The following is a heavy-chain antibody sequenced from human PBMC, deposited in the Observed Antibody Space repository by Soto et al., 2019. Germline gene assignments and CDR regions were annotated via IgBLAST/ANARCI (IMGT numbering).Heavy chain of an antibody. D-gene: IGHD3-22*01. Sequence: QVQLVQSGAEVKKPGSSVKVSCKASGGTFSSYTISWVRQAPGQGLEWMGRIIPILGIANYAQKFQGRVTITADKTTSTAYMDLSSLRSEDTAVYYCASDHYDSSGYYPYYWGQGTLVTVSS. CDR3: ASDHYDSSGYYPYY. CDR2: IIPILGIA. CDR1: GGTFSSYT. J-gene: IGHJ4*02. V-gene: IGHV1-69*02.